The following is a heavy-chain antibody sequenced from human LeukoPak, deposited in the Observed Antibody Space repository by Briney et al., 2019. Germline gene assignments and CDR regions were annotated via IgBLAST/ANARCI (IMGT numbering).Heavy chain of an antibody. D-gene: IGHD3-22*01. CDR3: ARAYYYDSSGYPPAFDY. V-gene: IGHV3-30-3*01. CDR2: ISYDGSNK. CDR1: GFTFSSYA. Sequence: GGSLRLSCAASGFTFSSYAMHWVRQAPGKGREWVAVISYDGSNKYYADSVKGRFTISRDNSKNTLYLQMNSLRAEDTAVYYCARAYYYDSSGYPPAFDYWGQGTLVTVSS. J-gene: IGHJ4*02.